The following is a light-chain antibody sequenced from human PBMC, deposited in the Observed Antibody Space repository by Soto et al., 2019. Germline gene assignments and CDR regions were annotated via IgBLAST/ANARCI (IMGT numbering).Light chain of an antibody. CDR1: SSNIGSNI. Sequence: QSVLTQPPSASGTPGQRVTISCSGSSSNIGSNIVNWYQHLPGTAPKLLIKTDNQRPSGVPDRFSGSKSDTSASLAISGLQSEDGADYYCAAWDDRLNGWLFGGGTKVTVL. CDR3: AAWDDRLNGWL. CDR2: TDN. V-gene: IGLV1-44*01. J-gene: IGLJ3*02.